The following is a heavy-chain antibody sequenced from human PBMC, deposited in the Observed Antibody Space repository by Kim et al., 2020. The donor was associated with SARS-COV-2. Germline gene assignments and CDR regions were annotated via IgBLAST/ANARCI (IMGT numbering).Heavy chain of an antibody. CDR1: GYTVTDYV. CDR2: INPGADYT. J-gene: IGHJ4*02. Sequence: ASVKVSCKASGYTVTDYVMHWVRQAPGQGLEWMVWINPGADYTRYSERFQGRLSIATDTSASTVSMDLSSLRSEDTAIYYCAREDRWYFDNWGQGTLVSVSS. CDR3: AREDRWYFDN. V-gene: IGHV1-3*01.